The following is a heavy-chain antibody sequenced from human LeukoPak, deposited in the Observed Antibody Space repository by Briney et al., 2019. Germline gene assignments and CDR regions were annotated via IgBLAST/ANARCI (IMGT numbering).Heavy chain of an antibody. V-gene: IGHV3-48*03. CDR1: GFTFSSYE. Sequence: GGSLRLSCAASGFTFSSYEMNWVRQAPGKGLEWVSYISSSGSTIYYADSVKGRFTISRDNDKNSLYLQMNSLRAEDTAVYYCARGYYASGSYKYGYYFGYWGQGTLVTVSS. J-gene: IGHJ4*02. D-gene: IGHD3-10*01. CDR2: ISSSGSTI. CDR3: ARGYYASGSYKYGYYFGY.